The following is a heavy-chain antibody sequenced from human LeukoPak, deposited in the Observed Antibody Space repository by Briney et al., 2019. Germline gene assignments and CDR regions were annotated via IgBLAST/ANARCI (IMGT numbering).Heavy chain of an antibody. J-gene: IGHJ5*02. CDR2: YDGSNK. D-gene: IGHD3-10*01. V-gene: IGHV3-30*02. CDR3: AKAYYYGSGSALGWFDP. Sequence: YDGSNKYYADSLKGRFTISRDNSKNTLYLQMNSLRAEDTAVYYCAKAYYYGSGSALGWFDPWGQGTLVTVSS.